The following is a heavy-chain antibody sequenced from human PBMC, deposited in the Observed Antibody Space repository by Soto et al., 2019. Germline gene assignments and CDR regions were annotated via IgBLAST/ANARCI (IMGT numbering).Heavy chain of an antibody. CDR1: GFTFSSYS. J-gene: IGHJ5*02. CDR3: ARDNLWFGELYGPNWFDP. Sequence: EVQLVESGGGLVKPGGSLRLSCAASGFTFSSYSMNWVRQAPGKGLEWVSSISSSSSYIYYADSVKGRFTISRDNAKNSLYLQMNSLRAEDTAVYYCARDNLWFGELYGPNWFDPWGQGTLVTVSS. CDR2: ISSSSSYI. D-gene: IGHD3-10*01. V-gene: IGHV3-21*01.